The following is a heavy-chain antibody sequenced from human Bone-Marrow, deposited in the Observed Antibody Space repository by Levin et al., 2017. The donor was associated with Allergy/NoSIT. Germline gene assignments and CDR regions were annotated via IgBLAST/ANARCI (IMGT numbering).Heavy chain of an antibody. CDR1: GDSVTTNNVA. Sequence: SQTLSLTCAISGDSVTTNNVAWNWIRQSPSRGLEWLGRTYYRFRWYNDYAVSVKSRITVNADTSKNQFSLQMMSVSPEDTAVYYCVRGQYSGFDIWGQGTMVTVSS. D-gene: IGHD5-12*01. CDR3: VRGQYSGFDI. V-gene: IGHV6-1*01. J-gene: IGHJ3*02. CDR2: TYYRFRWYN.